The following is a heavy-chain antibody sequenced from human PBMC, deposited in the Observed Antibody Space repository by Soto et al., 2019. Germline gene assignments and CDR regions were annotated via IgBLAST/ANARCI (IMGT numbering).Heavy chain of an antibody. CDR3: ARRAETNGWNGFGADKYYFDF. J-gene: IGHJ4*02. D-gene: IGHD1-1*01. CDR1: GYPFTSYD. Sequence: GSVKVYFKASGYPFTSYDIYLVRQATGQGLEWMGWMNPNTGNSGCAQKFQGRVTVTSDTSINTVHMELSSLRSEDTAVYYCARRAETNGWNGFGADKYYFDFWGQGTLVTVS. CDR2: MNPNTGNS. V-gene: IGHV1-8*01.